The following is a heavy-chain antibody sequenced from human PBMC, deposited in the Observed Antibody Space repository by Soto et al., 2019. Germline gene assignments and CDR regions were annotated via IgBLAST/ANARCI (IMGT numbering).Heavy chain of an antibody. CDR2: IVVGSGNT. J-gene: IGHJ3*02. CDR1: GFTFTSSA. D-gene: IGHD3-9*01. V-gene: IGHV1-58*02. Sequence: SVKVSCKASGFTFTSSAMQWVRQARGQRLEWIGWIVVGSGNTNYAQKFQERVTITRDMSTSTAYMELSSLRSEDTAVYYCAANSDYDILTGYPPLDAFDIWGQGTMVTVSS. CDR3: AANSDYDILTGYPPLDAFDI.